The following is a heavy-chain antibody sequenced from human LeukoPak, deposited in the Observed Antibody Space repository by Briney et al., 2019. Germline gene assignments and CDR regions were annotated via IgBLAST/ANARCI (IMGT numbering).Heavy chain of an antibody. CDR3: ARASQMGTTGTGEFDY. CDR2: ISSNGGST. D-gene: IGHD1-1*01. CDR1: GFTFSSYA. J-gene: IGHJ4*02. V-gene: IGHV3-64*01. Sequence: PGGSLRLSCAASGFTFSSYAMHWLRQAPGKGLEYVSAISSNGGSTYYANSVKGRFTISRDNSKNTLYLQMGSLRAEDMAVYYCARASQMGTTGTGEFDYWGQGTLVTVSS.